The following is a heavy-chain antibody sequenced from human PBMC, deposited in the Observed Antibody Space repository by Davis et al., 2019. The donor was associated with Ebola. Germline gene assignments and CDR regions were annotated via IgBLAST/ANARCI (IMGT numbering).Heavy chain of an antibody. V-gene: IGHV3-21*05. CDR2: ISSSSSYI. Sequence: PGGSLRLSCAASGFTFSSYSMNWVRQAPGKGLEWVSYISSSSSYIYYADSVKGRFTISRDNAKNSLYLQMNSLRAEDTAVYYCARDQARIASRADYWYFDLWGRGTLVTVSS. CDR1: GFTFSSYS. D-gene: IGHD6-13*01. CDR3: ARDQARIASRADYWYFDL. J-gene: IGHJ2*01.